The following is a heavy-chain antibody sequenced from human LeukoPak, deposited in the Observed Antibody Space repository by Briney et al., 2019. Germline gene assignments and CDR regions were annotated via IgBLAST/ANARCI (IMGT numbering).Heavy chain of an antibody. CDR2: ITSGSSYI. V-gene: IGHV3-21*01. Sequence: GGSLRLSCAASGFTFSSYNMNWVRQAPGQGLEWVSSITSGSSYIYYADSVKGRFTISRDNAKNSLYLQTNSLRAEDTAVYYCARGESAVAAVPSDYWGQGTLVTVSS. J-gene: IGHJ4*02. CDR3: ARGESAVAAVPSDY. CDR1: GFTFSSYN. D-gene: IGHD6-19*01.